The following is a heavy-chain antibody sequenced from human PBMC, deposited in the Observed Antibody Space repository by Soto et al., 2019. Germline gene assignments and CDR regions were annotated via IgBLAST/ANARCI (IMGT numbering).Heavy chain of an antibody. D-gene: IGHD3-3*01. CDR3: AREDGGGDFWSGYYTAFSYYYGMDV. V-gene: IGHV3-21*01. CDR2: ISSSSSYI. Sequence: GGSLRLSCAASGFTFSSYSMNWVRQAPGKGLEWVSSISSSSSYIYYADSVKGRFTISRDNAKNSLYLQMNSLRAEDTAVYYCAREDGGGDFWSGYYTAFSYYYGMDVWGQGTTVTVSS. CDR1: GFTFSSYS. J-gene: IGHJ6*02.